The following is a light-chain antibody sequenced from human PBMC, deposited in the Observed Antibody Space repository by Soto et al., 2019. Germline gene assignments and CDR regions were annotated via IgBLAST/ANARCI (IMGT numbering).Light chain of an antibody. CDR2: DVS. CDR3: SSYGASSTL. J-gene: IGLJ2*01. V-gene: IGLV2-14*03. Sequence: QAASLSGSPGQSITISCTGTSTDIGSYNYVSWYQQHPGKAPKLMIFDVSYRPSGISDRFSGSKSGNTASLTISGPQPEDEADYYCSSYGASSTLFGGGTKVTV. CDR1: STDIGSYNY.